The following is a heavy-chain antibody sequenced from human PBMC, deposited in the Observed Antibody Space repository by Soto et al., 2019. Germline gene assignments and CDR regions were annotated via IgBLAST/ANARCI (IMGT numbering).Heavy chain of an antibody. D-gene: IGHD3-3*01. Sequence: EVQLVESGGGLVQPGGSLRLSCAASGFTFSSYSMNWVRQAPGKGLEWVSYISSSSSTIYYADSVKGRFTISRDNAKNSLYLQMNRLRAEDTAVYYCARAPLYYDFWSGYYDYWGQGTLVTVSS. CDR1: GFTFSSYS. V-gene: IGHV3-48*01. CDR3: ARAPLYYDFWSGYYDY. CDR2: ISSSSSTI. J-gene: IGHJ4*02.